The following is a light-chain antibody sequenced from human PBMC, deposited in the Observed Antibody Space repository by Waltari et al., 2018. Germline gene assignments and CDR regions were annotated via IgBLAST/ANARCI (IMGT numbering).Light chain of an antibody. CDR1: QSLLSSDGYTY. CDR2: KVS. Sequence: DVVLTQSPLSLPVTLGQPASTSCRSSQSLLSSDGYTYLNWFQQRPGQSPRRLIYKVSYRDPGVPDRFSGSGSGTDFTLKISRVEAEDVGVYYCMQGTHWPRTFGQGTKVEIK. V-gene: IGKV2-30*01. CDR3: MQGTHWPRT. J-gene: IGKJ1*01.